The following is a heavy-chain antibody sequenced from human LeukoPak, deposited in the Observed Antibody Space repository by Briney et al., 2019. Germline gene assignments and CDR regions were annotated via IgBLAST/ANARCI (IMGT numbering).Heavy chain of an antibody. J-gene: IGHJ3*02. CDR2: ISSSGSTI. V-gene: IGHV3-48*03. Sequence: PGGSLTLSCAASGFTFSSYEMNWLRHAPGEGLEWVSYISSSGSTIYYADSVKGRFTISRDNPKNSLYLQMNSPRAEDTAVYYCARYDSSGYNDAFDIWGQGTMVTVSS. CDR3: ARYDSSGYNDAFDI. CDR1: GFTFSSYE. D-gene: IGHD3-22*01.